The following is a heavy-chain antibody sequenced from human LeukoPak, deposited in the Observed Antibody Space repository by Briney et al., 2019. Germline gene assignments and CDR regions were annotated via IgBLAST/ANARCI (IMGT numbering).Heavy chain of an antibody. J-gene: IGHJ3*02. CDR2: FYSSGIT. V-gene: IGHV4-61*08. CDR1: GGSISSGGYS. CDR3: ARGAYSFDT. D-gene: IGHD2-21*01. Sequence: SETLSLTCAVSGGSISSGGYSWSWIRQPPGKGLEWIGRFYSSGITKHNPSLKSRVTMSVDTSKNQFSLNLTSVTAADTAVYYCARGAYSFDTWGQGTVVTVSS.